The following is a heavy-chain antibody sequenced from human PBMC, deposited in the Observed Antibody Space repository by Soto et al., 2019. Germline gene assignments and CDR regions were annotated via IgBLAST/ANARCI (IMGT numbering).Heavy chain of an antibody. CDR2: ISAYNGNT. D-gene: IGHD2-15*01. V-gene: IGHV1-18*01. J-gene: IGHJ6*02. Sequence: ASVKVSCKASGYTFTSYGISWVRQAPGQGLEWMGWISAYNGNTNYAQKLQGRVTMTTDTSTSTAYMELRSLRSDDTAVYYCARSGYCSGGSRTYCYSMDVWGQGTTVTVSS. CDR3: ARSGYCSGGSRTYCYSMDV. CDR1: GYTFTSYG.